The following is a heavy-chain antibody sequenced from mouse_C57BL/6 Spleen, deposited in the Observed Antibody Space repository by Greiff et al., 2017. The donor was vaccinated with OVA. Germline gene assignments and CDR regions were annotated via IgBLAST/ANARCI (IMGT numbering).Heavy chain of an antibody. V-gene: IGHV1-9*01. D-gene: IGHD1-1*01. Sequence: QVQLKESGAELMKPGASVKLSCKATGYTFTGYWIEWVKQRPGHGLEWIGEIFPGSGSTNYNEKLKGKATFTADTSSNTAYMQLSSLTTEDSAIYYCARQGDYYGSSLFAYWGQGTLVTVSA. CDR2: IFPGSGST. J-gene: IGHJ3*01. CDR1: GYTFTGYW. CDR3: ARQGDYYGSSLFAY.